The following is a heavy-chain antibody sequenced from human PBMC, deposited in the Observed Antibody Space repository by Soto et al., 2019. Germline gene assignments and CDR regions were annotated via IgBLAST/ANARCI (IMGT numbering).Heavy chain of an antibody. CDR3: TRAASSDTAYFSDY. D-gene: IGHD5-18*01. Sequence: GSYLSLSCSCSGFTLESYPISWVRHGPGEGVEWVGLVRNQNYGLTPEYAASIQDKFTISRDHSNHSAALPMNRRYTEDSRVYYGTRAASSDTAYFSDYWGQGTLVTVSS. V-gene: IGHV3-49*04. J-gene: IGHJ4*02. CDR1: GFTLESYP. CDR2: VRNQNYGLTP.